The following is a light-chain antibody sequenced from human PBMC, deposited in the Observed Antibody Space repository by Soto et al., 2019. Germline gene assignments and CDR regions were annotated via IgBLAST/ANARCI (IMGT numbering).Light chain of an antibody. Sequence: DIVMTQSPDSLAVSLGERATINCKSSQRILYNSNNKNYLSWYQQKPGQPPKLLIYWASTRESGVPDRFSGSGSGTDFTLTISSLQAEDVAVYYCQQYYTTPITFGQGTRLEMK. CDR3: QQYYTTPIT. J-gene: IGKJ5*01. CDR2: WAS. V-gene: IGKV4-1*01. CDR1: QRILYNSNNKNY.